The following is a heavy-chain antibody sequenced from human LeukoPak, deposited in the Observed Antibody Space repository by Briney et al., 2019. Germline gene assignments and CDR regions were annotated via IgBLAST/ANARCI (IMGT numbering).Heavy chain of an antibody. CDR3: ARDLGWYGGVVVVPAAIVGGPFDY. CDR2: INPDSGDT. Sequence: ASVKVSCKASGYTFTGYFIHWVRQAPGQGLEWMGWINPDSGDTKYAQKFQGRVTMTRDTSSSTAYMELSSLRSEDTAVYYCARDLGWYGGVVVVPAAIVGGPFDYWGQGTLVTVSS. V-gene: IGHV1-2*02. J-gene: IGHJ4*02. CDR1: GYTFTGYF. D-gene: IGHD2-2*01.